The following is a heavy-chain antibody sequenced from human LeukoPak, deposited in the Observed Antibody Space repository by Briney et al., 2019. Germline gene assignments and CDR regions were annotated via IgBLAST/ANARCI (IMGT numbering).Heavy chain of an antibody. CDR3: AKVGVELHYYYYMDV. CDR2: IAGNGAT. D-gene: IGHD3-3*01. CDR1: GFTFSRSA. J-gene: IGHJ6*03. V-gene: IGHV3-23*01. Sequence: GGSLRLSCAASGFTFSRSAMTWVRQAPGKGPEWVSGIAGNGATYYADSVKGRFIISRDNSKNTLFLQMDSLRAEDTAIYYCAKVGVELHYYYYMDVWGKGTTVAVSS.